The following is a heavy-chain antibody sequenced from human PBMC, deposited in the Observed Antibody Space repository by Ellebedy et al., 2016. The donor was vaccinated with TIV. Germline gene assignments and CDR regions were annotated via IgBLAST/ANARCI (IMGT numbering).Heavy chain of an antibody. CDR1: GFSFRSYW. CDR3: ATDGSYGDYLSPTHAFVI. J-gene: IGHJ3*02. CDR2: INQDGSEK. V-gene: IGHV3-7*01. Sequence: GGSLRLSCGASGFSFRSYWMTWVRQAPGKGLEWVANINQDGSEKYYVDSVKGRFTISRDNAKNSLYLQMNSLRAEDTAVYYCATDGSYGDYLSPTHAFVIWGQGTLVTVSS. D-gene: IGHD4-17*01.